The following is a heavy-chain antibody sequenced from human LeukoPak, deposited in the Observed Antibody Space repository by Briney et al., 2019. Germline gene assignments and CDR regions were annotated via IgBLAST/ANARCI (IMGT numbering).Heavy chain of an antibody. CDR1: GFTFSTYA. D-gene: IGHD3-22*01. J-gene: IGHJ4*02. Sequence: PGRSLRLSCSANGFTFSTYALHWVRQAPGKGLEYVSAISNNGGSTYYGDSLKDRFTISRDNSKNTVYLQMSSLRAEDTAVYYCVKGHDTGGYSYLDYWGQGTLVTVSS. CDR2: ISNNGGST. CDR3: VKGHDTGGYSYLDY. V-gene: IGHV3-64D*09.